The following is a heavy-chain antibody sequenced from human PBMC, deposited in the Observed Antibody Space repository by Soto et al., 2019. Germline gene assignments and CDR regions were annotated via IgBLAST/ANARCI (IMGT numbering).Heavy chain of an antibody. CDR1: GGSINSGDYS. J-gene: IGHJ4*02. CDR3: VRGHDSNDN. V-gene: IGHV4-30-2*01. Sequence: ASETLSLTCAFSGGSINSGDYSWSWIRQPPGKGLEWIGYIYRSGGTYYNPSLKSRVTISVDLSTNQFSLKLTSVTAADSSVYYCVRGHDSNDNWGQGTLVTVSS. CDR2: IYRSGGT. D-gene: IGHD4-4*01.